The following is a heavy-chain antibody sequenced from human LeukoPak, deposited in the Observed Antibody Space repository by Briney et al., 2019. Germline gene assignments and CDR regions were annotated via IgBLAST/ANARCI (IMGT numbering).Heavy chain of an antibody. J-gene: IGHJ4*02. CDR1: GFTFSNYW. D-gene: IGHD2-2*01. CDR2: IKQDGSEK. CDR3: AREAYCSSTSCPGYYFDF. V-gene: IGHV3-7*01. Sequence: GGSLRLSCAASGFTFSNYWMSWVRQAPGKGLEWVANIKQDGSEKYYVDSVKGRFTISRDNAKNSLYLQMNSLRAEDTAVYYCAREAYCSSTSCPGYYFDFWGPGTLVTVSS.